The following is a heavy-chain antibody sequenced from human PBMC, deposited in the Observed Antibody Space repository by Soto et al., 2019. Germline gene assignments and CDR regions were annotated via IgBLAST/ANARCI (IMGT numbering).Heavy chain of an antibody. CDR1: GFTFSTSV. CDR3: AKGAWLDDY. Sequence: EVQLLESGGGLVQPGGSLRLSCAASGFTFSTSVMTCVRQAPGKGLEWVSAINGGSDKTYYADSVRGRFTISRDNSKNTVYLQMNSLRAEDTAVYYCAKGAWLDDYGGQGTQVTVSS. D-gene: IGHD5-12*01. CDR2: INGGSDKT. V-gene: IGHV3-23*01. J-gene: IGHJ4*02.